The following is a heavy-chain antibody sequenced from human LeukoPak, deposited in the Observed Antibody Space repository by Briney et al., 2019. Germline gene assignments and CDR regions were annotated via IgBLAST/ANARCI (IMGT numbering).Heavy chain of an antibody. CDR1: GFTFSTYS. CDR2: ISGNGGDT. D-gene: IGHD1-20*01. Sequence: TGGSLRLSCAASGFTFSTYSMSWVRQAPGKGLEWVSVISGNGGDTFYADSVKGRFTISRDNSKNTLYLQMNSLRAEDTAVYYCAKLTGTAVSISDYWGQGTLVTVSS. J-gene: IGHJ4*02. V-gene: IGHV3-23*01. CDR3: AKLTGTAVSISDY.